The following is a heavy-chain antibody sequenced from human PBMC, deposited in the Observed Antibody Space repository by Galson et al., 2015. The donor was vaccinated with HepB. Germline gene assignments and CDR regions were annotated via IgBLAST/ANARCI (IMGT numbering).Heavy chain of an antibody. V-gene: IGHV4-61*01. CDR2: IYYSGST. D-gene: IGHD1-26*01. CDR3: AREGAIGGSYAGPGYFDY. Sequence: SEPLSLTCTVSGGSVSSGSYYWSWIRQPPGKGLEWIGYIYYSGSTNYKPSLKSRVIISVDTSKNQFSLKLSSVTAADTAVYYCAREGAIGGSYAGPGYFDYWGQGTLVTVSS. CDR1: GGSVSSGSYY. J-gene: IGHJ4*02.